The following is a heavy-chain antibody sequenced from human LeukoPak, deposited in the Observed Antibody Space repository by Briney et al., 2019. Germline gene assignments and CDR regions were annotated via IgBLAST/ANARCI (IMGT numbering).Heavy chain of an antibody. CDR1: GFAFSSYA. Sequence: GGSLRLSCEASGFAFSSYAMSWVRQAPGKGLEWVSAISSSGAGTYYADSVKGRVTISRDNSKNTLYLQMNSLRAEDTAVYYCAKNPILDSRSYWGQGNLVTVSS. CDR3: AKNPILDSRSY. D-gene: IGHD3/OR15-3a*01. CDR2: ISSSGAGT. V-gene: IGHV3-23*01. J-gene: IGHJ4*02.